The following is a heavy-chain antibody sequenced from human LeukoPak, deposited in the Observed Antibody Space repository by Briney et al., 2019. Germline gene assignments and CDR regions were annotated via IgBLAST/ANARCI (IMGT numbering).Heavy chain of an antibody. D-gene: IGHD3-22*01. CDR1: GGSISSYY. J-gene: IGHJ3*02. Sequence: PSETLSLTCTVSGGSISSYYWSWIRQPPGKGLEWIGYIYYSGSTNYNPSLKSRVTISVDTSKNQFSLKLSSVTAADTAVYYCARVVGGYRGDAFDIWGQGTMVTVSS. V-gene: IGHV4-59*01. CDR3: ARVVGGYRGDAFDI. CDR2: IYYSGST.